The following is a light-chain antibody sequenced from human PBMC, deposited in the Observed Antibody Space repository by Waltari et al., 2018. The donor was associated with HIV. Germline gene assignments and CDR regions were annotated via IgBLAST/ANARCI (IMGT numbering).Light chain of an antibody. J-gene: IGLJ1*01. CDR3: QVWDPLSDHPV. V-gene: IGLV3-21*04. CDR1: HIGSKR. CDR2: YNS. Sequence: SHVLSQPPSVSVAPGKTASVTCGGDHIGSKRVHWYQQRPGQAPLLIIFYNSDRPSGIPERFSGSNSVGTATLTISRVEAGDEADYYCQVWDPLSDHPVFGTGTKVTVL.